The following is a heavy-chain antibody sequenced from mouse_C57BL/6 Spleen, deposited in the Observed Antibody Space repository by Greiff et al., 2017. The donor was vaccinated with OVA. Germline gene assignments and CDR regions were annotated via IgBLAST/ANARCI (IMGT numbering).Heavy chain of an antibody. V-gene: IGHV1-80*01. J-gene: IGHJ2*01. D-gene: IGHD1-1*01. Sequence: VQLQQSGAELVKPGASVKISCKASGYAFRSYWMNWVKQSPGKGLEWIGQIYPGDGDTNYNGKFKGKATLTADKSSSTAYMQLSSLTSEDSAVYFGARYYYGSSYYFDYWGQGTTLTVSS. CDR2: IYPGDGDT. CDR3: ARYYYGSSYYFDY. CDR1: GYAFRSYW.